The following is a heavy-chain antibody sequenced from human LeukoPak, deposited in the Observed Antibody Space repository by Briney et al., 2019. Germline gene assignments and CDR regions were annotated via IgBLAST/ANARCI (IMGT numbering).Heavy chain of an antibody. D-gene: IGHD3-9*01. Sequence: GRSLRLSCAASGFTFDDYAMHWVRQAPGKGLEWVSGISGTGGNTYYTDSVKGRFTISRDNSKNTLYLQMNSLRAEDTAPYYCAKDLIVLRYFDRPEYYFDYWGQGTLVTVSS. V-gene: IGHV3-23*01. CDR3: AKDLIVLRYFDRPEYYFDY. CDR1: GFTFDDYA. CDR2: ISGTGGNT. J-gene: IGHJ4*02.